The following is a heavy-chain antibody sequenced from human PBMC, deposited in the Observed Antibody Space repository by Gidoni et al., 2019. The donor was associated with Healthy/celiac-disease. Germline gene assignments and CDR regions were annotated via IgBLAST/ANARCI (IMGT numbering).Heavy chain of an antibody. D-gene: IGHD3-22*01. CDR2: IRGSGGST. Sequence: EVQLLDSGGGLVQPGGSLRLSCAASGFAFSRYAMSWVRQAPGKGLEWVSAIRGSGGSTYYADSVKGRFTISRDNSKNTLYLQMNSLRAEDTAVYYCAKRWYYDSSGYYSGGPYFDYWGQGTLVTVSS. CDR3: AKRWYYDSSGYYSGGPYFDY. J-gene: IGHJ4*02. V-gene: IGHV3-23*01. CDR1: GFAFSRYA.